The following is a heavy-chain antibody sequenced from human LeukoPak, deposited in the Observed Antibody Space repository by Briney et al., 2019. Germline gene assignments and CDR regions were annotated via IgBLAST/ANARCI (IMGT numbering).Heavy chain of an antibody. CDR2: TDHSGNT. Sequence: SETLSLTCAVNRGPFIGYYWSWIRQPPGKGLEWLGETDHSGNTNYNPSLKSQLTISIDPSTRQVSLKLSSVTAADTAVYYCARYPFCGGDCSDWFDPWGQGTLVTVSS. CDR3: ARYPFCGGDCSDWFDP. D-gene: IGHD2-21*02. J-gene: IGHJ5*02. CDR1: RGPFIGYY. V-gene: IGHV4-34*01.